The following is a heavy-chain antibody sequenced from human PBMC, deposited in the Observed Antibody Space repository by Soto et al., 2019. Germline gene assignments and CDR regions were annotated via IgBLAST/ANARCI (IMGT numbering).Heavy chain of an antibody. CDR3: ARVPYHYDSSGYYYSYYGMDV. Sequence: QVQLQESGPGLVKPSETLSLTCTVSGGSVSSGSYYWSWIRQPPGKGLEWIGDIYDSGSTNYNSSLNSQVTISVDTSKNQFSLKLSSVTAADTAVYYCARVPYHYDSSGYYYSYYGMDVWGQGTTVTVSS. D-gene: IGHD3-22*01. CDR1: GGSVSSGSYY. J-gene: IGHJ6*02. V-gene: IGHV4-61*01. CDR2: IYDSGST.